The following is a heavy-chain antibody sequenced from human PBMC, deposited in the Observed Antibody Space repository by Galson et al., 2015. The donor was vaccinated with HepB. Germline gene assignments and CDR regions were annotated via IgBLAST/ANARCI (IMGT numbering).Heavy chain of an antibody. CDR3: VRGGEMATILGRGAFDI. CDR2: INPSIIST. V-gene: IGHV1-46*01. D-gene: IGHD5-24*01. J-gene: IGHJ3*02. Sequence: SVKVSCKASGYIFSSYYIHWVRQAPGQGLEWMGIINPSIISTTYAQKFQGRVTMTRDTSTSTVYMELSRLRSDDTAVYYCVRGGEMATILGRGAFDIWGQGTMVIVSS. CDR1: GYIFSSYY.